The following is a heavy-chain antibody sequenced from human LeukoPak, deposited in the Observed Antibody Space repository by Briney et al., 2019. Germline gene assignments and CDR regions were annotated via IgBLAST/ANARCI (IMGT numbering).Heavy chain of an antibody. CDR3: ARAELWSTSDFDY. V-gene: IGHV3-7*03. CDR2: IKQDGSEK. J-gene: IGHJ4*02. Sequence: GGSLRLSCAASGLTFSSYWMSWVRQAPGKGLEWVANIKQDGSEKYYVDSVKGRFTISRDNAKNSLYLQMNSLRAEDTAVYYCARAELWSTSDFDYWGQGTLVTVSS. CDR1: GLTFSSYW. D-gene: IGHD5-18*01.